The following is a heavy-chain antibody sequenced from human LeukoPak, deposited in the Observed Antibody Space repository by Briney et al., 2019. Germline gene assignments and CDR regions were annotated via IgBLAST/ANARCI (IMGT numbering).Heavy chain of an antibody. CDR2: IYHSGST. CDR3: ASGYCSSTSCYTPLGWFDP. J-gene: IGHJ5*02. D-gene: IGHD2-2*02. CDR1: GYSISSGYY. V-gene: IGHV4-38-2*02. Sequence: SETLSLTCTVSGYSISSGYYWGWIRQPPGKGLEWIGSIYHSGSTYYNPSLKSRLTISVDTSKNQFSLKLSSVTAADTAVYYCASGYCSSTSCYTPLGWFDPWGQGTLVTVSS.